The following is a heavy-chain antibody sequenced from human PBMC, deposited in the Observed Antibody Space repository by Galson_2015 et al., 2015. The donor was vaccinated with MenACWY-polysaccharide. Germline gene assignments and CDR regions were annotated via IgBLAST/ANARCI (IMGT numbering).Heavy chain of an antibody. J-gene: IGHJ5*02. CDR3: AKGAVDTPMTFLFDL. V-gene: IGHV3-30*18. Sequence: SLRLSCAASGFTFSSYGMHWVRQAPGKGLGWVAVISDDGTYKYYADSVKGRFTISRDNSKNTLFLQMNSLRAEDTAVYYCAKGAVDTPMTFLFDLWGQGTLVTVSS. CDR2: ISDDGTYK. D-gene: IGHD5-18*01. CDR1: GFTFSSYG.